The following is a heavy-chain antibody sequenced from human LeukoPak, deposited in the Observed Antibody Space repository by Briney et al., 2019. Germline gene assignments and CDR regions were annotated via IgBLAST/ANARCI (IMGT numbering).Heavy chain of an antibody. V-gene: IGHV4-39*01. CDR1: GGSISSYY. D-gene: IGHD3-10*01. CDR3: ARRAVRGVNPPQ. Sequence: SETLSLTCTVSGGSISSYYWGWIRQPPGKGLEWIGSIYYSGSTYYNPSLKSRVTISVDTSKNQFSLKLSSVTAADTAVYYCARRAVRGVNPPQWGQGTLVTVSS. J-gene: IGHJ4*02. CDR2: IYYSGST.